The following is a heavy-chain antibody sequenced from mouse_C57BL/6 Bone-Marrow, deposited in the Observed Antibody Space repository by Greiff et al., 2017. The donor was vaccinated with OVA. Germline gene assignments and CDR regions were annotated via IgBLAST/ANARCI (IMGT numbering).Heavy chain of an antibody. V-gene: IGHV5-16*01. CDR1: GFTFSDYY. J-gene: IGHJ2*01. D-gene: IGHD2-5*01. CDR3: ARGLSNYGEDY. Sequence: EVKLVESEGGLVQPGSSMKLSCTASGFTFSDYYMAWVRQVPEKGLEWVANINYDGSSTYYLDSLKSRFIISRDNAKNILYLQMSSLKSEDTATYYCARGLSNYGEDYWGQGTTLTVSS. CDR2: INYDGSST.